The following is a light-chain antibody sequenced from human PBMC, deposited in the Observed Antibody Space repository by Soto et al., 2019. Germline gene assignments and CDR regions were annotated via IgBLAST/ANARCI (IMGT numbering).Light chain of an antibody. V-gene: IGLV2-14*01. CDR2: DVS. J-gene: IGLJ1*01. Sequence: QSALPQPASVSGSPGQSITISCTGTSSDVGGYNYVSWYQQHPGKAPKLMISDVSNRPSGVSIRFSGSKSGNTASLTISGLQAEDEADYYCNSYSSSTTLYLFGTGTKVTVL. CDR1: SSDVGGYNY. CDR3: NSYSSSTTLYL.